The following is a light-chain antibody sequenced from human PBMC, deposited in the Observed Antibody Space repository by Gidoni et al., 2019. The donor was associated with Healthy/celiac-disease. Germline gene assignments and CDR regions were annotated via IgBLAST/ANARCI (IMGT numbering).Light chain of an antibody. V-gene: IGKV1-33*01. J-gene: IGKJ5*01. CDR2: DAS. CDR1: QDISNY. Sequence: DIXXTQXPSSLSASVGDRVTITCQASQDISNYLNWYQQKPGKAPKLLXYDASNLETGXPSRFSGSGSGTDFXFTIXXXQPXXIAXXXCQXXXNLXXTFXXGTRLEIK. CDR3: QXXXNLXXT.